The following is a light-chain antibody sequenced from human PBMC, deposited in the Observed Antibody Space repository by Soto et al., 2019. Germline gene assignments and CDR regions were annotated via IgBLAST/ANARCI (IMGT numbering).Light chain of an antibody. CDR1: QSISSW. Sequence: DIQMTQSPSTLSASVGDRVTITCRASQSISSWLAWYQQKPGKAPKLLIYKASSLKSGVPSRFSGSGSGTEFTLTVSSLQPDDFATYYCQQHNSYPYTFGQGTKLEIK. V-gene: IGKV1-5*03. CDR3: QQHNSYPYT. J-gene: IGKJ2*01. CDR2: KAS.